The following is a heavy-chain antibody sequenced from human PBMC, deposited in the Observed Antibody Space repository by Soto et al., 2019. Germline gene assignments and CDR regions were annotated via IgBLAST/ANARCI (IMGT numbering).Heavy chain of an antibody. V-gene: IGHV3-74*01. Sequence: QAGGSLRLSCAASGFTFSSHWMHWVRQIPGKGLVWVSRIRGDGSDTSYADSVKGRFTISRDNAKSTLYLQMNSLRVEDTAVYYCARDRSSITGTAGDYWGQGTLVTVSS. J-gene: IGHJ4*02. CDR1: GFTFSSHW. CDR3: ARDRSSITGTAGDY. CDR2: IRGDGSDT. D-gene: IGHD1-7*01.